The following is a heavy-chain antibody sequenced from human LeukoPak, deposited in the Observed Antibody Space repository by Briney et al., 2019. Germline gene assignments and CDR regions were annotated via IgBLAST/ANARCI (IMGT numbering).Heavy chain of an antibody. D-gene: IGHD2-2*02. V-gene: IGHV3-30*04. Sequence: GGSLRLSCAASGFTFSNYAIHWVRQAPGKGLEWVAVISFDVSNKYYADSVKGRFTISRDNSKSTLYLQMNGLRGEDTALYYCARGYCTTTSCYIDYWGQGTLVTVSS. CDR3: ARGYCTTTSCYIDY. CDR1: GFTFSNYA. J-gene: IGHJ4*02. CDR2: ISFDVSNK.